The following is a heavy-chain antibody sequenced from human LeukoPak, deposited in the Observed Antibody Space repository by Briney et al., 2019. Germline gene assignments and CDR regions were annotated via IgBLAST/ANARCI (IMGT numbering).Heavy chain of an antibody. J-gene: IGHJ4*02. CDR3: ARGPASFDY. D-gene: IGHD1-14*01. CDR1: GGSISTYY. Sequence: SETLSLTCTVSGGSISTYYWNWIRQPPGKGLEWIGYIYHSGSTNYNPSLVSRVTISLDTSKNQFSLKLSSVTAADTAVYYCARGPASFDYWGQGTLVTVSS. CDR2: IYHSGST. V-gene: IGHV4-59*12.